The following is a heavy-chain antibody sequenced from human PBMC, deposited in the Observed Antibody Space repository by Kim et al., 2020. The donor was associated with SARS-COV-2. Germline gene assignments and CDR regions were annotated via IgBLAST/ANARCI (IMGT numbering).Heavy chain of an antibody. CDR1: GFTFDDYA. D-gene: IGHD6-13*01. V-gene: IGHV3-9*01. J-gene: IGHJ4*02. CDR3: AKDSKRYSSSWYGNFDY. CDR2: ISWNSGSI. Sequence: GGSLRLSCAASGFTFDDYAMHWVRQAPGKGLEWVSGISWNSGSIGYADSVKGRFTISRDNAKNSLYLQMNSLRAEDTALYYCAKDSKRYSSSWYGNFDYWGQGTLVTVSS.